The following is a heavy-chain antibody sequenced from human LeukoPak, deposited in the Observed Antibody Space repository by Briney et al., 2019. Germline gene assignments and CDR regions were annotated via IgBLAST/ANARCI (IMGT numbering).Heavy chain of an antibody. D-gene: IGHD2-15*01. CDR2: IYYSGST. CDR3: ASTPGIYCSGGSCYSGWGWFDP. CDR1: GGSISSYY. J-gene: IGHJ5*02. Sequence: PSETLSLTCTVSGGSISSYYWSWIRQPPGKGLEWTGYIYYSGSTNYNPSLKSRVTISVDTSKNQFSLRLSSVTAADTAVYYCASTPGIYCSGGSCYSGWGWFDPWGQGTLVTVSS. V-gene: IGHV4-59*01.